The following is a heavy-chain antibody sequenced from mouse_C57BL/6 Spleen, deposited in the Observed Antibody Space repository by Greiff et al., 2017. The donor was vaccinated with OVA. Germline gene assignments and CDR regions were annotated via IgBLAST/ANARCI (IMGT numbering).Heavy chain of an antibody. CDR2: INPNNGGT. CDR3: ARSNGNYAWFAY. V-gene: IGHV1-26*01. D-gene: IGHD2-1*01. Sequence: VQLQQSGPELVKPGASVKISCKASGYTFTDYYMNWVKQSHGKSLEWIGDINPNNGGTSYNQKFKGKATLTVDKSSSTAYMELRSLTSEDSAVYYCARSNGNYAWFAYWGKGTLVTVSA. J-gene: IGHJ3*01. CDR1: GYTFTDYY.